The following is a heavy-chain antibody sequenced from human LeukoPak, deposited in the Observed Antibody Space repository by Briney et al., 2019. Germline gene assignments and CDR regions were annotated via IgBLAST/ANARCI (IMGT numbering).Heavy chain of an antibody. D-gene: IGHD6-19*01. V-gene: IGHV4-39*01. CDR1: GGSISSSSYY. J-gene: IGHJ5*02. CDR2: IYYSGST. Sequence: PSETLSLTCTVSGGSISSSSYYWGWIRQPPGKGLEWIGSIYYSGSTYYNPSLKSRVTISVDTSKNQFSLKLSSVTAADTAVYYCARTQGQWLVRRPVTWFDPWGQGTLVTVSS. CDR3: ARTQGQWLVRRPVTWFDP.